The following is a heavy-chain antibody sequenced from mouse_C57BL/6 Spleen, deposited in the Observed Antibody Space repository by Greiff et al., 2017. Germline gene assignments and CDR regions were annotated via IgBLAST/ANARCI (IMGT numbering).Heavy chain of an antibody. V-gene: IGHV1-55*01. J-gene: IGHJ3*01. CDR1: GYTFTRYW. D-gene: IGHD2-5*01. CDR3: AREGYYSNYEFAY. CDR2: IYPGSGST. Sequence: QVQLQQPGAELVKPGASVKMSCKASGYTFTRYWITWVKQRPGQGLEWIGDIYPGSGSTNYNEKFKSKATLTVDTSSSTAYMQLSSLTSEDSAVYYCAREGYYSNYEFAYWGQGTLVTVSA.